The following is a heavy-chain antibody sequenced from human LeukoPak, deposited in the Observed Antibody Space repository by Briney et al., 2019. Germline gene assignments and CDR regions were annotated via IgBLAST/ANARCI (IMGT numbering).Heavy chain of an antibody. J-gene: IGHJ4*02. CDR2: IYYSGST. V-gene: IGHV4-61*01. D-gene: IGHD5-18*01. Sequence: SETLSLTCTVSGGSVSSGSYYWSWIRQPPGKGLEWIGYIYYSGSTNHNPSLKSRVTISVDTSKNQFSLKLSSVTAADTAVYYCAARGGYSYGFDYWGQGTLVTVSS. CDR1: GGSVSSGSYY. CDR3: AARGGYSYGFDY.